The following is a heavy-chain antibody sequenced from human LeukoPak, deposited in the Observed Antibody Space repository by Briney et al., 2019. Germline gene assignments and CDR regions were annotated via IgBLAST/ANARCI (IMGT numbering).Heavy chain of an antibody. V-gene: IGHV1-2*06. Sequence: ASVKVSCKASGYTFTVYYMHWVRQAPGQGLEWMGRINPNSGGTNYAQKFQGRVTMTRDTSISTAYMELSRLRSDDTAVYYCARDLPTITIFGVVPNWFDPWGQGTLVTVSS. D-gene: IGHD3-3*01. J-gene: IGHJ5*02. CDR2: INPNSGGT. CDR3: ARDLPTITIFGVVPNWFDP. CDR1: GYTFTVYY.